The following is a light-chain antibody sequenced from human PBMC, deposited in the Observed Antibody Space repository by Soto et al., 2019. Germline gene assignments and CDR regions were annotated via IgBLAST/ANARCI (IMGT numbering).Light chain of an antibody. J-gene: IGKJ4*01. CDR3: QHRKRSLPGAT. CDR1: QSVSSY. CDR2: DAS. V-gene: IGKV3-11*01. Sequence: EIVLTQSPATLSLSPGEGATLSCRASQSVSSYLAWYQQKPGQAPRLLIYDASNRATGIPARFSGSGSGTDFSLAISSLEPDDFALYFCQHRKRSLPGATFGGGTKIEI.